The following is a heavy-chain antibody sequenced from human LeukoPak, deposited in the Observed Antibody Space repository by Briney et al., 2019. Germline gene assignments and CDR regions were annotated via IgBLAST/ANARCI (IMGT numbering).Heavy chain of an antibody. CDR1: GFTFSSYS. CDR3: ARGANYDFWSGYCTQNNWFDP. J-gene: IGHJ5*02. D-gene: IGHD3-3*01. CDR2: ISSSSSYI. V-gene: IGHV3-21*01. Sequence: GGSLRLSCAASGFTFSSYSMNWVRQAPGKGLEWVSSISSSSSYIYYADSVKGRFTISRDNAKNSLYLQMNSLRAEDTAVYYCARGANYDFWSGYCTQNNWFDPWGQGTLVTVSS.